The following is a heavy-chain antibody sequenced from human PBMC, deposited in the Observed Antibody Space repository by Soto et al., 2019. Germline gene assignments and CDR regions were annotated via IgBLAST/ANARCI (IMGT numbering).Heavy chain of an antibody. Sequence: QITLKESGPTLVKPTQTLTLTCTFSGFSLSTSGVGVGWIRQPPGKALEWLALIYWDDHKRYSPSLKSRLTITKDTSKNQVVLTMTNMDPVDTATYYCEHRRSSSWYPDYWGKGTLVTVSP. CDR2: IYWDDHK. CDR3: EHRRSSSWYPDY. V-gene: IGHV2-5*02. J-gene: IGHJ4*02. D-gene: IGHD6-13*01. CDR1: GFSLSTSGVG.